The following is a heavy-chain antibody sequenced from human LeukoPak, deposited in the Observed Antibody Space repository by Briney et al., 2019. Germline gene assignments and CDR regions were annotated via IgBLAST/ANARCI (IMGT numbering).Heavy chain of an antibody. CDR3: ASRIIMIVGNSAFDI. J-gene: IGHJ3*02. V-gene: IGHV4-31*03. CDR2: IYHSGST. D-gene: IGHD3-22*01. Sequence: SQTLSLTCTVSGGSISSGGYYWSWIRQHPGKGLEWIGYIYHSGSTYYNPSLKSRVTISVDKSKNQFSLKLSSVTAADTAVYYCASRIIMIVGNSAFDIWGQGTMVTVSS. CDR1: GGSISSGGYY.